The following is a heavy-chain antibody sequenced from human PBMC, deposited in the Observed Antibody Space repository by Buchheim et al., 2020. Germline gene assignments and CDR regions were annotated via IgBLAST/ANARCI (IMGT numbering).Heavy chain of an antibody. CDR1: GFTFSSYS. J-gene: IGHJ6*02. D-gene: IGHD3-3*01. Sequence: EVQLVESGGGLVQPGGSLRLSCAASGFTFSSYSMNWVRQAPGKGLEWVSYISSSSSTIYYADFVKGRFTISRDNAKNALYLQMNSLRAEDTAVYYCARAGWAFTIFGVADYYYYGMDVWGQGTT. V-gene: IGHV3-48*01. CDR2: ISSSSSTI. CDR3: ARAGWAFTIFGVADYYYYGMDV.